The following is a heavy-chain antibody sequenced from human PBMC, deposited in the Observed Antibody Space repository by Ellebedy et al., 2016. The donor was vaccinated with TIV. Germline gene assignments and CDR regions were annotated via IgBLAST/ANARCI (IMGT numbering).Heavy chain of an antibody. J-gene: IGHJ4*02. CDR2: IYYSGST. Sequence: MPSETLSLTCTVSGGSISSGGYYWSWIRQHPGKGLEWIGYIYYSGSTYYNPSLKSRVTISVDTSKNQFSLKLSSVTAADTAVYYCARVWGYSGYDFDYWGQGTLVTVSS. CDR1: GGSISSGGYY. V-gene: IGHV4-31*03. CDR3: ARVWGYSGYDFDY. D-gene: IGHD5-12*01.